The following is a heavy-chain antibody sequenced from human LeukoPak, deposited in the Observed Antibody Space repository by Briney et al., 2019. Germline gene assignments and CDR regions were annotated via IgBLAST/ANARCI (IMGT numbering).Heavy chain of an antibody. CDR2: INHSGST. J-gene: IGHJ4*02. CDR3: AREGYVSSWFPDY. D-gene: IGHD6-13*01. CDR1: GGSFSGYY. V-gene: IGHV4-34*01. Sequence: SETLSLTCAVYGGSFSGYYWSWIPQPPGKGLEWIGEINHSGSTNYNPSLKSRVTISVDTSKNQFSLKLTSVTAADTAMYHCAREGYVSSWFPDYWGQGTLVTVSS.